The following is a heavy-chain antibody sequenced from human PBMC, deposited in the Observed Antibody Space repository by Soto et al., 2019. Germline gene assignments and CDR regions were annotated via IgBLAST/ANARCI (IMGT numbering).Heavy chain of an antibody. CDR3: ANSRGGTFLGYHGMDI. V-gene: IGHV1-69*01. D-gene: IGHD3-16*01. Sequence: QVQLVQSGPEVKKTGTSVKVSCKASGGTFSSRAISWVRQAPGQGLEWMGGILPVFGRVNYAEKFQDRVTITADESTGTVYMELSSLRSEDTALYYCANSRGGTFLGYHGMDIWCQGTTVSVS. CDR2: ILPVFGRV. J-gene: IGHJ6*02. CDR1: GGTFSSRA.